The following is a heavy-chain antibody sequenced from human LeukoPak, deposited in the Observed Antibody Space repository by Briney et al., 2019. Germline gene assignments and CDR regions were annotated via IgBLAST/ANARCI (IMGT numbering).Heavy chain of an antibody. CDR2: ISASGAGT. D-gene: IGHD1-26*01. Sequence: GGSLRLSCAASGFTFSNSAMSWVRQAPGKGLEWVSAISASGAGTYYADSVKGRFTISRDNSKNTLYLQMYSLRAEDTAIYYCANKPRGGSYPLGVDFWGQGTLVTVSS. J-gene: IGHJ4*02. V-gene: IGHV3-23*01. CDR1: GFTFSNSA. CDR3: ANKPRGGSYPLGVDF.